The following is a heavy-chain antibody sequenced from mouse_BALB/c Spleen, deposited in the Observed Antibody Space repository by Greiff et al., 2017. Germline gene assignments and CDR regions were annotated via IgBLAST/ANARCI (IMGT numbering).Heavy chain of an antibody. CDR3: ATYGNYDAY. CDR1: GFTFSSFG. Sequence: EVMLVESGGGLVQPGGSRKLSCAASGFTFSSFGMHWVRQAPAKGLEWVAYISSGSSTIYYADTVKGRFTISRDNPKNTLFLQMTSLRSEDTAMYYCATYGNYDAYWGQGTLVTVSA. D-gene: IGHD2-1*01. J-gene: IGHJ3*01. CDR2: ISSGSSTI. V-gene: IGHV5-17*02.